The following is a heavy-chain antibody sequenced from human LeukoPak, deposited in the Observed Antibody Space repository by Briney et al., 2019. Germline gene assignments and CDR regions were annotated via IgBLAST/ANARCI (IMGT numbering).Heavy chain of an antibody. CDR1: GDSITGSSYY. V-gene: IGHV4-39*01. Sequence: PSETLSLTCTVSGDSITGSSYYWGWLRQPPGKGLEWIGSMYYSGSTYSNPSLKSRGTISADTSKNQFSLKLKSVTAADTAVYYRARQYYDSTGYYYFDYWGQGTLVTVSS. J-gene: IGHJ4*02. CDR2: MYYSGST. D-gene: IGHD3-22*01. CDR3: ARQYYDSTGYYYFDY.